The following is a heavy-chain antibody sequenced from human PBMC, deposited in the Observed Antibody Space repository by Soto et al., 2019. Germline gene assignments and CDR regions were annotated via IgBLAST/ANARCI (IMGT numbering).Heavy chain of an antibody. CDR2: ISDRGDI. J-gene: IGHJ4*02. CDR1: GISITSSY. D-gene: IGHD1-1*01. Sequence: SETLSLTCTVSGISITSSYWNWFRQSPGKGLEWIGQISDRGDINYNPPLESRVAISTDTSKNQVSLTLTAVNAEDTARYYCAQLGRWTAALDYWGQGALVTVSS. V-gene: IGHV4-59*08. CDR3: AQLGRWTAALDY.